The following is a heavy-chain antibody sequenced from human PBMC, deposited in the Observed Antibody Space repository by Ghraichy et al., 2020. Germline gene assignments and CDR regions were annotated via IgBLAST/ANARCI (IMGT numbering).Heavy chain of an antibody. CDR2: INHSGST. D-gene: IGHD2-2*03. Sequence: SETLSLTCAVYGGSFSGYYWSWIRQPPGKGLEWIGEINHSGSTNYNPSLKSRVTISVDTSKNQFSLKLSSVTAADTAVYYCATGYCSSTSCFTDAFDIWGQGTMVTVSS. CDR3: ATGYCSSTSCFTDAFDI. V-gene: IGHV4-34*01. CDR1: GGSFSGYY. J-gene: IGHJ3*02.